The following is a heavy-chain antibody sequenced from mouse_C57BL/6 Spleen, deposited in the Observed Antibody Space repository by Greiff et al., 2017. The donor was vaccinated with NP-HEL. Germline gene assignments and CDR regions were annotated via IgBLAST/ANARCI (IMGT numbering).Heavy chain of an antibody. CDR3: ARRHYYGSSYDWYFDV. D-gene: IGHD1-1*01. CDR1: GYAFSSYW. V-gene: IGHV1-80*01. Sequence: VKLMESGAELVKPGASVKISCKASGYAFSSYWMNWVKQRPGKGLEWIGQIYPGDGDTNYNGKYKGKATLTADKSSSTAYMQLSSLTSEDSAVYFWARRHYYGSSYDWYFDVWGTWTTVTVSS. CDR2: IYPGDGDT. J-gene: IGHJ1*03.